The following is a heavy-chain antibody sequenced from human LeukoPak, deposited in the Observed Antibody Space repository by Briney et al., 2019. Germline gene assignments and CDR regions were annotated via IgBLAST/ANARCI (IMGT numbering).Heavy chain of an antibody. D-gene: IGHD2-2*02. CDR2: MKPDGSEK. J-gene: IGHJ4*02. V-gene: IGHV3-7*01. CDR3: ARDPRQSHLVYTTGDY. CDR1: GFTFSSYW. Sequence: PGGSLSLSCAVSGFTFSSYWMSWVRQAPGKGLEWVANMKPDGSEKYYVDSVKGRFTISRDSSKNSLYLQMNNLRVEDTAVYYCARDPRQSHLVYTTGDYWGQGTLVTVSS.